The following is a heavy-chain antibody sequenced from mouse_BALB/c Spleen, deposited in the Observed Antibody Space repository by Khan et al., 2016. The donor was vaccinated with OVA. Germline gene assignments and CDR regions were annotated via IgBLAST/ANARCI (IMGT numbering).Heavy chain of an antibody. V-gene: IGHV5-6*01. CDR2: VSTGGSYT. D-gene: IGHD1-1*01. Sequence: EVQLVESGGDLVKPGGSLKLSCAASGFTFSTYGMSWVRQTPDKRLEWVATVSTGGSYTYYEDSVKGRFTISRDNAKNTLFLQMSGLKSEDTAIFYCTRLAYYYDSERFAYWGQGTLVTVSA. J-gene: IGHJ3*01. CDR1: GFTFSTYG. CDR3: TRLAYYYDSERFAY.